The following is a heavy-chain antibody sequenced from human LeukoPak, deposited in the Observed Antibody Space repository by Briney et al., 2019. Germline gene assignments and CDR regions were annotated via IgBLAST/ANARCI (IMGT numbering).Heavy chain of an antibody. D-gene: IGHD5-24*01. CDR3: ARTPRDGYNSPYFDY. V-gene: IGHV4-30-2*01. Sequence: PSETLSLTCAVSGGSISSGGYSWSWIRQPPGTGLEWIGYIYHSGSTYYNPSLKSRVTISVDTSKNQFSLKLSSMTAADTAVYYCARTPRDGYNSPYFDYWGQGTLVTVSS. J-gene: IGHJ4*02. CDR2: IYHSGST. CDR1: GGSISSGGYS.